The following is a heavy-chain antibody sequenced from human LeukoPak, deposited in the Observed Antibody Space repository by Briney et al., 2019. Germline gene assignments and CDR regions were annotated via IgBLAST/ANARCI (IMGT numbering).Heavy chain of an antibody. Sequence: ASVKVSCKASGYTFTGYYIQWVRQAPGQGLEWMGWINPNSGDTKYARKFQGRVTMTRDTSITTAYMELSRLTSDDTAVYYCARDFLNYDFLTGVFDPWGQGTLVTVSS. V-gene: IGHV1-2*02. CDR3: ARDFLNYDFLTGVFDP. D-gene: IGHD3-9*01. J-gene: IGHJ5*02. CDR1: GYTFTGYY. CDR2: INPNSGDT.